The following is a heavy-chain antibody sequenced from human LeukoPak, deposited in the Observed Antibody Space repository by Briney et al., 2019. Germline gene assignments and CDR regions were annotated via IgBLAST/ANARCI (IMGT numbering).Heavy chain of an antibody. J-gene: IGHJ4*02. CDR1: GFTFSTYA. CDR2: ISSNGGST. CDR3: VKALSSTVTTKKKFDY. D-gene: IGHD4-17*01. V-gene: IGHV3-64D*06. Sequence: PGGSLRLSCSASGFTFSTYAMHWVRQAPGKGLEYVSGISSNGGSTYYADSVKDRLTISRVNSKNTLYLQMSSLRPEDTAIYYCVKALSSTVTTKKKFDYWGQGTLVTVSS.